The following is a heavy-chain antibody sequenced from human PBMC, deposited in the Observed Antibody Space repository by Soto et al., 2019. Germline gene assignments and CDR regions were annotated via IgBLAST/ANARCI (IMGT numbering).Heavy chain of an antibody. D-gene: IGHD3-16*01. CDR3: GKDLIWGQWDY. Sequence: VLFQRLSCGAAGGTCISHWGRWVLQAPGKGPVWVSRINKDGTTTAYADSVKGRFTISRDNAKNMLYLQMNSLRVEDTAVYYCGKDLIWGQWDYRGQGALVTVSS. CDR1: GGTCISHW. J-gene: IGHJ4*02. V-gene: IGHV3-74*03. CDR2: INKDGTTT.